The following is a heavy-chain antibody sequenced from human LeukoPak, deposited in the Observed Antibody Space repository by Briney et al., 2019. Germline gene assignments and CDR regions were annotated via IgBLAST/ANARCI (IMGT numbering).Heavy chain of an antibody. V-gene: IGHV3-33*01. J-gene: IGHJ2*01. CDR1: GFTFSSYG. D-gene: IGHD3-16*01. CDR3: ARGVPGGWYFDL. Sequence: GGSLRLSCAASGFTFSSYGMHWVRQAPGKGLEWVAVIWYDGSNKYYADSVKGRFAISRDNAENTVNLQIYSLKAEDTAVYFCARGVPGGWYFDLWGRATLVTVSS. CDR2: IWYDGSNK.